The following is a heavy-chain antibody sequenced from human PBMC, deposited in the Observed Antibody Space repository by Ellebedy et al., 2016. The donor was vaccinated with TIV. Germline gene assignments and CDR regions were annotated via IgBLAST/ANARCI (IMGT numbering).Heavy chain of an antibody. CDR2: VNTHKGNT. V-gene: IGHV1-18*01. CDR3: TRDDRFSGTWYSAYFQY. CDR1: GYTLSNYG. D-gene: IGHD1-26*01. Sequence: ASVKVSXXASGYTLSNYGISWVRHGPGQGLEWMGWVNTHKGNTNYAPKFRNRLTVTIDTSTGTAYMELRSLASDDTAVYYCTRDDRFSGTWYSAYFQYWGQGTLVTVSS. J-gene: IGHJ1*01.